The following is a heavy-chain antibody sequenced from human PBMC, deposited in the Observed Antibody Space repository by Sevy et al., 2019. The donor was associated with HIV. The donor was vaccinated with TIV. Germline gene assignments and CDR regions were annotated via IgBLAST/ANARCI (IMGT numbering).Heavy chain of an antibody. CDR1: GYSISSGYY. J-gene: IGHJ6*02. V-gene: IGHV4-38-2*02. CDR2: IYHSGST. D-gene: IGHD1-26*01. Sequence: SEILSLTCAVSGYSISSGYYWGWIRQPPGKGLEWIGSIYHSGSTYYNPSLKSRVTISVDTSKNQFSLKLSSVTAADTAVYYCARDPSKWDYYYGMDVWGQGTTVTVSS. CDR3: ARDPSKWDYYYGMDV.